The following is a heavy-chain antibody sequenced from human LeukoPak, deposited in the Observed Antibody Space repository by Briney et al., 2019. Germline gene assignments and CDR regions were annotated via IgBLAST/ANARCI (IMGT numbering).Heavy chain of an antibody. J-gene: IGHJ4*02. V-gene: IGHV3-49*03. Sequence: GGSLRLSCTASGFTFGDYAMSWFRQAPGKGLEWVGCIRSRAYGGTTEYAASVKGRFTISRDDSKSVAYLQMNSLKTEDTAVYYCTRDGDIGGYYDSSGYLPYWGQGTLVTVSS. CDR3: TRDGDIGGYYDSSGYLPY. D-gene: IGHD3-22*01. CDR2: IRSRAYGGTT. CDR1: GFTFGDYA.